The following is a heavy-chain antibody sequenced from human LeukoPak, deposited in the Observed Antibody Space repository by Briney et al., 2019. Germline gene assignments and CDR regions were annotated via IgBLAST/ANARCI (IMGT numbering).Heavy chain of an antibody. CDR1: GYTFTSYD. J-gene: IGHJ3*02. D-gene: IGHD3-10*01. CDR2: MNPNSGNT. Sequence: ASVKVSCKASGYTFTSYDINWVRQATGQGLEWMGWMNPNSGNTRYAQKFQGRVTMTRNTSISTAYMELSSLRSEDTAVYYCARVRITMVRGVILGAAFDIWGQGTMVTVSS. CDR3: ARVRITMVRGVILGAAFDI. V-gene: IGHV1-8*01.